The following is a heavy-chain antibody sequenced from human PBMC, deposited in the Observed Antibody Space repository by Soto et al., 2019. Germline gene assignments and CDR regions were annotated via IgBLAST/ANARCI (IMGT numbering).Heavy chain of an antibody. J-gene: IGHJ5*02. CDR1: GVSMSRYY. CDR3: ARDLTISSTDGPLDP. Sequence: ETLSLTCTVSGVSMSRYYWTWIRQPPGKGLEWIGNIHYTGSTNYNPSLKSRVTILLGTSTSQFSLKVSSVTAADTAVYYCARDLTISSTDGPLDPWGHGTLVTVSS. D-gene: IGHD1-1*01. V-gene: IGHV4-59*01. CDR2: IHYTGST.